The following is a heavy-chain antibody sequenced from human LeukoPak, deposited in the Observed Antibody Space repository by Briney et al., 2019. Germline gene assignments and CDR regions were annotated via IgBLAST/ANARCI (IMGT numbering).Heavy chain of an antibody. CDR2: FDPEDGET. V-gene: IGHV1-24*01. CDR3: ATATGGAYCSGGSCYLGAFDI. Sequence: ASVKVSCKVSGYTLTELSMHWVRQAPGKGLEWMGGFDPEDGETIYAQKFQGRVTMTEDTSTGAAYMELSSLRSEDTAVYYCATATGGAYCSGGSCYLGAFDIWGQGTMVTVSS. J-gene: IGHJ3*02. D-gene: IGHD2-15*01. CDR1: GYTLTELS.